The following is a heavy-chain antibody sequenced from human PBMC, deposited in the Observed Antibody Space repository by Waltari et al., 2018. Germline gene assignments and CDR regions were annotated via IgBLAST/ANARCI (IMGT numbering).Heavy chain of an antibody. D-gene: IGHD1-20*01. CDR3: ARSITGTHGGFDY. V-gene: IGHV4-34*01. CDR1: GGSFSGYY. CDR2: INHSGST. Sequence: QVQLQQWGAGLLKPSETLSLTCAVYGGSFSGYYWSWIRQPPGKGLEWFGEINHSGSTNYNPSLKSRVTISVDTSKNQFSLKLSSVTAADTAVYYCARSITGTHGGFDYWGQGTLVTVSS. J-gene: IGHJ4*02.